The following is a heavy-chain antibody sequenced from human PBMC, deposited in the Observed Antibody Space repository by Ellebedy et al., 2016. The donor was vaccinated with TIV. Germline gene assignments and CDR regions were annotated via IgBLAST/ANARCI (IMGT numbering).Heavy chain of an antibody. CDR1: GGIFRSFA. D-gene: IGHD3-10*02. V-gene: IGHV1-69*13. J-gene: IGHJ1*01. Sequence: ASVKVSCKASGGIFRSFAISWVRQAPGQGLEWMGGIIAIFGTTNYAQKFQGRLTITADESTSTAYMELSSLRSDDTAVYYCARDNHYYVQYFQHWGQGTLVTVSS. CDR2: IIAIFGTT. CDR3: ARDNHYYVQYFQH.